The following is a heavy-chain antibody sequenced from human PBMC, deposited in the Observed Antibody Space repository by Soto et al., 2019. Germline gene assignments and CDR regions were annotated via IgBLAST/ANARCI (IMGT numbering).Heavy chain of an antibody. CDR2: VHYSGNT. CDR3: ARQDRVVAEGRWFDP. CDR1: GYSISSGYH. D-gene: IGHD2-15*01. V-gene: IGHV4-38-2*02. J-gene: IGHJ5*02. Sequence: SETLSLTCTVSGYSISSGYHWACIRQPPGKGLEWLGSVHYSGNTYYNPSLKSRLTISVDKSKNQFSLNLSSVTAADTAVYYCARQDRVVAEGRWFDPWGQGTLVTVSS.